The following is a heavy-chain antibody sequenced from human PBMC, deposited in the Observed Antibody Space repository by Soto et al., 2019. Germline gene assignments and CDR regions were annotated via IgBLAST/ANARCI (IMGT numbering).Heavy chain of an antibody. Sequence: DVQLVESGGGLVKPRGAVRLSCATSWFAFTNAWMSWVRHTPGKGLEWIARIKSQTDGGATDYAAPVRGRFIISRDDSKNTLDLQMNTLRTDDTAVYYCTTDFVYVETDGYPHWGQGTLVVVSS. J-gene: IGHJ4*02. CDR1: WFAFTNAW. CDR3: TTDFVYVETDGYPH. CDR2: IKSQTDGGAT. V-gene: IGHV3-15*01. D-gene: IGHD3-16*01.